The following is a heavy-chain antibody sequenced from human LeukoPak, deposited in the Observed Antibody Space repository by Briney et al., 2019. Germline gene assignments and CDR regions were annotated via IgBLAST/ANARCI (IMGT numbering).Heavy chain of an antibody. CDR2: IRYDGSNK. CDR1: GFTFSTYG. CDR3: AKDNYDYGDYDGGDY. Sequence: GGSLRLSCAASGFTFSTYGMHWVRQAPGKGQEWVAFIRYDGSNKYYADSVKGRFTISRDNSKNTLYLQMNSLRAEDTALYYCAKDNYDYGDYDGGDYWGQGTLVTVSS. D-gene: IGHD4-17*01. J-gene: IGHJ4*02. V-gene: IGHV3-30*02.